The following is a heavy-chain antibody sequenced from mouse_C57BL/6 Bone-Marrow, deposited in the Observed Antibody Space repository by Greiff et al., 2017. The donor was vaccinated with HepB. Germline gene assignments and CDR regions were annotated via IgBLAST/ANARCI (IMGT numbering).Heavy chain of an antibody. CDR1: GYAFSSSW. D-gene: IGHD4-1*01. V-gene: IGHV1-82*01. Sequence: VQLQESGPELVKPGASVKISCKASGYAFSSSWMNWVKQRPGKGLEWIGRIYPGDGDTNYNGKFKGKATLTADKSSSTAYMQLSSLTSEDSAVYFCASDEKLGRYWGQGTTLTVSS. CDR2: IYPGDGDT. CDR3: ASDEKLGRY. J-gene: IGHJ2*01.